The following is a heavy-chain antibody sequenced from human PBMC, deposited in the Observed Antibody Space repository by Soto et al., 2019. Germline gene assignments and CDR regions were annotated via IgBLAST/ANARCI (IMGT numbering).Heavy chain of an antibody. V-gene: IGHV3-23*01. Sequence: GSLRLSCVASGFTFSSYAMTWVRQAPGEGLEWVATISYNGVNKYYADSVKGRFTISRDNSKNTLYLQMNSLRAEDTAVYYCARAQDYYDRDYFDYWGQGTLVTVSS. J-gene: IGHJ4*02. CDR2: ISYNGVNK. D-gene: IGHD3-22*01. CDR3: ARAQDYYDRDYFDY. CDR1: GFTFSSYA.